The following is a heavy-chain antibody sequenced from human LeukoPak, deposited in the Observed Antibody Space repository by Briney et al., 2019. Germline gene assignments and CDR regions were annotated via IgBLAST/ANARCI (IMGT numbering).Heavy chain of an antibody. Sequence: SETLSLTCSVSGGSISTFYWSWIRQPPGKGLEWIGYIYYSGSTTYNPSLKSRVILSVDTSKNQFSLKLSSVTAADTAVYYCARLPSFRAADIWGQGTMVTVSS. CDR2: IYYSGST. CDR3: ARLPSFRAADI. CDR1: GGSISTFY. J-gene: IGHJ3*02. D-gene: IGHD6-13*01. V-gene: IGHV4-59*01.